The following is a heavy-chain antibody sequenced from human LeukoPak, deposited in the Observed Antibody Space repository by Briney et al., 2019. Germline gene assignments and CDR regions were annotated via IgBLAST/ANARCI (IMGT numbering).Heavy chain of an antibody. Sequence: PSETLSLTCAVYGGSFNGYYWSWIRQPPGKGLEWIGEINHSGSTNYSPSLKSRVTLSVDTSKNQFSLQLNSVTPEDTAVYYCARNVRLGSGELSFAPFKNWFDPWGQGTLVTVSS. V-gene: IGHV4-34*01. D-gene: IGHD3-16*02. J-gene: IGHJ5*02. CDR1: GGSFNGYY. CDR3: ARNVRLGSGELSFAPFKNWFDP. CDR2: INHSGST.